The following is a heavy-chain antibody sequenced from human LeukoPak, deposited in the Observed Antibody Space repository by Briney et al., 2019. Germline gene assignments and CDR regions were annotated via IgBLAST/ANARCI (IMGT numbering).Heavy chain of an antibody. D-gene: IGHD1-26*01. CDR1: GFTFSSYE. Sequence: GGSLRLSCAASGFTFSSYEMNWVRQAPGKGLEWVSYISSSGSTIYYADSVKGRFTISRDNAKNSVYLQMNSLKASDTAMYFCARLSGGSSLRNDAFDVWGQGTMVTVSS. CDR3: ARLSGGSSLRNDAFDV. CDR2: ISSSGSTI. J-gene: IGHJ3*01. V-gene: IGHV3-48*03.